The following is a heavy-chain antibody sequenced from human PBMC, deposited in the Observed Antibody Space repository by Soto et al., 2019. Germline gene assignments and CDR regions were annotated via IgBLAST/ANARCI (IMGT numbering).Heavy chain of an antibody. CDR3: ARDTDDSSGYYYSGY. D-gene: IGHD3-22*01. Sequence: QVQLVQSGAEVKKPGSSVKVSCKASGGTFSSYTISWVRQAPGQGLEWMGRIIPILDIANYAQKFQGRVTITADKSTSTAYMELSSLRSEDTAVYYCARDTDDSSGYYYSGYWGQGTLVTVSS. CDR2: IIPILDIA. CDR1: GGTFSSYT. J-gene: IGHJ4*02. V-gene: IGHV1-69*08.